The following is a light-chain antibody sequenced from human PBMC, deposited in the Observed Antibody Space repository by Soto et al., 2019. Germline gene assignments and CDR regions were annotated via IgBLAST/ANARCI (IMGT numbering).Light chain of an antibody. CDR1: STDIGRYNL. CDR3: CSYAGSRTFI. Sequence: QSALTQPASVSGSPGQSITVSCTGTSTDIGRYNLVSWYQQHPGKAPKLIIYEGSKRPSGLFNRFSGSKSGNTASLTISGLQAEDEADYFCCSYAGSRTFIFGGGTQLTVL. CDR2: EGS. V-gene: IGLV2-23*01. J-gene: IGLJ2*01.